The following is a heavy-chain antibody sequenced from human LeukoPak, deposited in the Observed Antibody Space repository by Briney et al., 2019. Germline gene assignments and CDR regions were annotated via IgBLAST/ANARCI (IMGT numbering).Heavy chain of an antibody. D-gene: IGHD6-6*01. CDR1: GGSISSGGYY. CDR3: AGGNIAARVFDY. V-gene: IGHV4-31*03. CDR2: IYYSGST. J-gene: IGHJ4*02. Sequence: PSQTLSLTCTVSGGSISSGGYYWSWIRQHPGKGLEWIGYIYYSGSTYYNPSLKSRVTISVDTSKNQFSLKLSSVTAADTAVYYCAGGNIAARVFDYWGQGTLVTVSS.